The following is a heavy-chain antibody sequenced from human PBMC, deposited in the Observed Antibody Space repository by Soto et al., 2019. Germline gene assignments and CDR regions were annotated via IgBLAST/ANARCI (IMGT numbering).Heavy chain of an antibody. CDR1: GGSISSSSYY. CDR3: ARRPTYGSGSLNWFDP. V-gene: IGHV4-39*01. CDR2: IYYSGST. Sequence: PSETLSLTCTVSGGSISSSSYYWGWIRQPPGKGLEWIGSIYYSGSTYYNPSLKSRVTISVDTSKNQFSLKLSSVTAADTAVYYCARRPTYGSGSLNWFDPWGQGTLVTVSS. J-gene: IGHJ5*02. D-gene: IGHD3-10*01.